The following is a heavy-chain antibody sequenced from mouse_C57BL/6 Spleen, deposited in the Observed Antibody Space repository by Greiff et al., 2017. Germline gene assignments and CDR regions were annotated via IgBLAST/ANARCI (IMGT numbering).Heavy chain of an antibody. CDR3: ERSDNYNVRVFAY. CDR1: CYTFTSYW. D-gene: IGHD1-1*01. V-gene: IGHV1-52*01. Sequence: VQLQQPGAELVRPGSSVKLSCQASCYTFTSYWTLLVKQRPIQGLEWIGNIDPSDSETHYNQKFKDKATLTVDKSSSTAYMQLSSLTSEDSAVYYNERSDNYNVRVFAYWGQGTLVTVSA. J-gene: IGHJ3*01. CDR2: IDPSDSET.